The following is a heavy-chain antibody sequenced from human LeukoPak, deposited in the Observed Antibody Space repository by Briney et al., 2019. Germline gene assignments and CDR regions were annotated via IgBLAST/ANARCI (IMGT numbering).Heavy chain of an antibody. CDR1: GYSFSSYG. Sequence: GASVKVTCKASGYSFSSYGITWVRQAPGQGLEWMGWISGYNGNTKYAQKFQGRVTMTTDTSTSKTYMDLRSLRIDDTAVYYCARGGSYHPADYWGQGTLVTVSS. D-gene: IGHD1-26*01. V-gene: IGHV1-18*01. CDR3: ARGGSYHPADY. J-gene: IGHJ4*02. CDR2: ISGYNGNT.